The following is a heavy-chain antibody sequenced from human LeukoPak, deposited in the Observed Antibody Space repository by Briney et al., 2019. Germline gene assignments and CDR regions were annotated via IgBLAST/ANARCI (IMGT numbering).Heavy chain of an antibody. Sequence: SETLSLTCTVSGGSISSFYWSWIRQPPGKGLEWIGYISYFGSTNYNPSLESRVTMSVDTSNNQFSLKLSSMTAADTAVYYCARDGDTAMILFAFDIWGQGTMVTVSS. CDR3: ARDGDTAMILFAFDI. D-gene: IGHD5-18*01. V-gene: IGHV4-59*01. J-gene: IGHJ3*02. CDR1: GGSISSFY. CDR2: ISYFGST.